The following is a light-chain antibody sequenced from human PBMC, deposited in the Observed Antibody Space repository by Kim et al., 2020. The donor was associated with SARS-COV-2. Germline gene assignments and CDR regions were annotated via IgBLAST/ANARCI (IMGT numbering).Light chain of an antibody. CDR3: ETWDSNTRV. CDR2: LEGSGSY. Sequence: SSVKLTCTLSSGHSSYIIAWHQQQPGKAPRYLMKLEGSGSYNKGSGVPDRFSGSSSGADRYLTISTLQSEDEADYYCETWDSNTRVFGGGTQLTVL. CDR1: SGHSSYI. J-gene: IGLJ2*01. V-gene: IGLV4-60*03.